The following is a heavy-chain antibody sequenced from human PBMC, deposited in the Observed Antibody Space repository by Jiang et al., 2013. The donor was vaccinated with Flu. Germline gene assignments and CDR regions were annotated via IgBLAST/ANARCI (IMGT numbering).Heavy chain of an antibody. CDR1: GGSISSGDYY. CDR2: VYYSGST. V-gene: IGHV4-30-4*01. CDR3: ATFGGVLNYYQHYYGMDV. J-gene: IGHJ6*02. Sequence: GPGLVKPSQTLSLTCSVSGGSISSGDYYWTWIRQPPGKGLESIGSVYYSGSTYYNPSLKSRVTISVDTSNNQFSLKLSSVTAADTAVYYCATFGGVLNYYQHYYGMDVWGPGTTVTVSS. D-gene: IGHD3-3*01.